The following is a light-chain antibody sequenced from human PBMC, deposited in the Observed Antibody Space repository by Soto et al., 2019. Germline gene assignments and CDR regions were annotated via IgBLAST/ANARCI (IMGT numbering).Light chain of an antibody. J-gene: IGKJ5*01. CDR1: QSISSY. V-gene: IGKV1-39*01. Sequence: DIQMTQSPSSLSSSVGDRVTIAVLASQSISSYLNWYQQKPGKAPKLLIYAASSLQSGVPSRFSGSGSGTDFTLTISSLQPEDFATYYCQQSYSTPPITFGQGTRLEIK. CDR3: QQSYSTPPIT. CDR2: AAS.